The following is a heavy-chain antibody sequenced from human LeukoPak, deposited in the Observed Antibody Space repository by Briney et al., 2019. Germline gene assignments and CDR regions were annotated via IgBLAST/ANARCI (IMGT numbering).Heavy chain of an antibody. V-gene: IGHV1-18*01. CDR3: ARPFHSNVYGTSWWIS. CDR1: GYTFTSYG. J-gene: IGHJ5*02. CDR2: ISAYNGNT. D-gene: IGHD6-13*01. Sequence: GASVKVSCKASGYTFTSYGISWVRQAPGQGLEWMGWISAYNGNTNYAQKLQGRVTMTTDTSTSTAYMELRSLRSDDTAVYYCARPFHSNVYGTSWWISWGQGTLVTVSS.